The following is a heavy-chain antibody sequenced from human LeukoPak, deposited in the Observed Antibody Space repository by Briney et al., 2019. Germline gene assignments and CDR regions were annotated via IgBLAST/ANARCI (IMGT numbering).Heavy chain of an antibody. CDR2: INPNSGGT. D-gene: IGHD2-2*02. V-gene: IGHV1-2*02. CDR1: GYTFTDYH. Sequence: GASVKVSCKTSGYTFTDYHIHWVRQAPGQGLEWMGWINPNSGGTNYAQKFQGRVTMTRDTSISTAYMELSRLRSDDTAVYYCARAPKGYCSSTSCYTPFDYWGQGTLVTVSS. CDR3: ARAPKGYCSSTSCYTPFDY. J-gene: IGHJ4*02.